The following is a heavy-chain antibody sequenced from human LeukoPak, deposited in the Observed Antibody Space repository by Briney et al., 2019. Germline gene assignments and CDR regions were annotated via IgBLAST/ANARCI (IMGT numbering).Heavy chain of an antibody. CDR1: GGSITSYY. V-gene: IGHV4-4*07. Sequence: SETLSLTCTVPGGSITSYYWSWIRQPAGKGLEWIGRIYTIGSTNYNPSLTRRVTMSVDTSKSQFYLKLSSVTAADTAVYYCARAGYGDYPYYYYYIDVWGKGTTVTVSS. CDR3: ARAGYGDYPYYYYYIDV. J-gene: IGHJ6*03. D-gene: IGHD4-17*01. CDR2: IYTIGST.